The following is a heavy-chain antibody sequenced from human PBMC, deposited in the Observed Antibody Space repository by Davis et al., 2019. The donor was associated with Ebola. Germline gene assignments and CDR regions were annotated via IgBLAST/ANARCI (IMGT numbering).Heavy chain of an antibody. CDR3: AKGDRTPLYYDTSDDY. V-gene: IGHV4-59*01. J-gene: IGHJ4*02. Sequence: SRVTISVDTSKNQFSLKLSSVTAADTAVYYCAKGDRTPLYYDTSDDYWGQGTLVTVSS. D-gene: IGHD3-22*01.